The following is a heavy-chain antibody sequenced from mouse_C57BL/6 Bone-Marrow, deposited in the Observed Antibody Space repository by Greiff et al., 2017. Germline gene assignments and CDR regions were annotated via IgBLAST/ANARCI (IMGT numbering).Heavy chain of an antibody. Sequence: VQRVESGPGLVQPSQSLSITCTVSGFSLTSYGVHWVRQSPGKGLEWLGVIWSGGSTDYNAAFISRLSISKDNSKSQVFFKMNSLQADDTAIYYCARTHGGAMDYWGQGTSVTVSS. CDR3: ARTHGGAMDY. CDR2: IWSGGST. CDR1: GFSLTSYG. V-gene: IGHV2-2*01. J-gene: IGHJ4*01.